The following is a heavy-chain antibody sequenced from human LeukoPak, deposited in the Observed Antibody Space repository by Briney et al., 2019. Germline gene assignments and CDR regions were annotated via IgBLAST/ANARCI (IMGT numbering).Heavy chain of an antibody. CDR2: ISSSGSTR. V-gene: IGHV3-48*03. Sequence: SGGSLRLSCAASGFTFSSYEMNWVRQAPGKGLEWVSYISSSGSTRYYADSVKDRFTISRDNAKNSLYLQMNSLRAEDTAVYYCARLKLLWSNYFDYWGQGTLVTVSS. D-gene: IGHD2-2*01. J-gene: IGHJ4*02. CDR3: ARLKLLWSNYFDY. CDR1: GFTFSSYE.